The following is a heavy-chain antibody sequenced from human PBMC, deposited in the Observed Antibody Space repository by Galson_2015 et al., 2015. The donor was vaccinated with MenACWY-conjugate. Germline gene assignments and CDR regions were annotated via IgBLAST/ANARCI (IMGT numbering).Heavy chain of an antibody. CDR2: ISPGDSNT. J-gene: IGHJ6*02. V-gene: IGHV5-51*01. CDR1: GYNFTTYW. D-gene: IGHD1-26*01. Sequence: QSGAEVKKPGESLKVSCKASGYNFTTYWIAWVRQMPGKGLEWMGLISPGDSNTRYSPSFQGQVTISADKSISTAYLQWSSLKASDTAMYYCARHPPGGRGMDVWGQGTTVTVSS. CDR3: ARHPPGGRGMDV.